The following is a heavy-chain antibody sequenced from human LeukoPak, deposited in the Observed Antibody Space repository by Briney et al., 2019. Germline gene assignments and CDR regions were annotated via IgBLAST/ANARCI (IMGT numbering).Heavy chain of an antibody. Sequence: GGSLRLSCAASGFTFDDYAMHWVRQAPGKGLEWVSGISWNSGSMGYADSVKGRFTISRDNAKNSLYLQMNSLRAEDTALYSCAKARYSYGHDFDYWGQGTLVTVSS. CDR2: ISWNSGSM. CDR1: GFTFDDYA. V-gene: IGHV3-9*01. D-gene: IGHD5-18*01. CDR3: AKARYSYGHDFDY. J-gene: IGHJ4*02.